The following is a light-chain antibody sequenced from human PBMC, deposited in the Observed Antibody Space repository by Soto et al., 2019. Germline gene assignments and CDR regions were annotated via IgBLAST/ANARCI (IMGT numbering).Light chain of an antibody. CDR1: SSDVGRYNY. CDR3: CSYTNRATCV. CDR2: EVS. Sequence: QSVLAQPASVSGSPGQSITISCTGTSSDVGRYNYVSWYQQHPGKAPKLMIHEVSYRPSGVSSRFSGSKSGNTASLTISGLQAEDEAEYHCCSYTNRATCVFGTGTKVTVL. J-gene: IGLJ1*01. V-gene: IGLV2-14*01.